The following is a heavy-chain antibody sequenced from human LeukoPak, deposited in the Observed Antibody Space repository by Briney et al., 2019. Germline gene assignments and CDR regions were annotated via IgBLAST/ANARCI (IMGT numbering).Heavy chain of an antibody. D-gene: IGHD4-23*01. V-gene: IGHV1-18*01. J-gene: IGHJ6*03. CDR1: GYTFTSYG. CDR2: ISAYNGNT. CDR3: ARVVRYLYYYYYYYMDV. Sequence: ASVKVSCKASGYTFTSYGISWVRQAPGQGLEWMGWISAYNGNTNYAQKLQGRVTMTTDTSTSTAYMELRSLRSDDTAVYYCARVVRYLYYYYYYYMDVWGKGTTVTVSS.